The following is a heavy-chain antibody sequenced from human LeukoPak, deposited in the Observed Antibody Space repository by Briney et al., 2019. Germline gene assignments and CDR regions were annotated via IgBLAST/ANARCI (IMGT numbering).Heavy chain of an antibody. CDR3: ARETDSTLFDY. D-gene: IGHD2-2*01. V-gene: IGHV3-48*04. CDR1: GFTFSSYG. Sequence: GRSLRLSCAASGFTFSSYGMHWVRQAPGKGLEWVSYISSSGSTIYYADSVKGRFTISRDNAKNSLHLQMNSLRAEDTAVYYCARETDSTLFDYWGQGTLVTVSS. CDR2: ISSSGSTI. J-gene: IGHJ4*02.